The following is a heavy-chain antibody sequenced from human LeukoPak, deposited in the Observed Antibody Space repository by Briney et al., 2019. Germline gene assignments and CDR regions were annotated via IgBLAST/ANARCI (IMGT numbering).Heavy chain of an antibody. Sequence: GGSLRLSCAASGFTFSSYVMHWVRQAPGKGLEWVAVIWYDGSNKYYVDSVKGRFTISRDNSKNTLYLQMNSLRAEDTAVYYCARLHYYDSSGYYPGTDNWFDPWGQGTLVTVSS. V-gene: IGHV3-33*01. J-gene: IGHJ5*02. CDR1: GFTFSSYV. CDR2: IWYDGSNK. D-gene: IGHD3-22*01. CDR3: ARLHYYDSSGYYPGTDNWFDP.